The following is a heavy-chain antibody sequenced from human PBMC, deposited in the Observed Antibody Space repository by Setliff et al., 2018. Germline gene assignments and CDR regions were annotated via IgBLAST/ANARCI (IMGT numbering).Heavy chain of an antibody. CDR3: ARDGGLLQFLEWSRSYMDV. D-gene: IGHD3-3*01. Sequence: GGSLRLSCAASGFAFASYNMIWVRQAPGKGLEWVSSFSSRNDYIYHADSVKGRFTISRDNAKNTLYLQMNSLRAEDAAVYYCARDGGLLQFLEWSRSYMDVWGKGTTVTVSS. V-gene: IGHV3-21*01. CDR2: FSSRNDYI. J-gene: IGHJ6*03. CDR1: GFAFASYN.